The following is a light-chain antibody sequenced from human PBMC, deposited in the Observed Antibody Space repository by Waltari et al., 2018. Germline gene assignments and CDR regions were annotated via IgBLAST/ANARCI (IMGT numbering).Light chain of an antibody. J-gene: IGLJ1*01. CDR1: ASDIGGYNY. CDR2: DVG. Sequence: QSALIQPASVSGAPGQSITISCTGSASDIGGYNYVSGDQQHPGQAPNGIIFDVGIRPSGVSFRSSGSKSGNTASLTISALQPEDEAAYFCSSFTSSATRVFGGGTQVSVL. CDR3: SSFTSSATRV. V-gene: IGLV2-14*03.